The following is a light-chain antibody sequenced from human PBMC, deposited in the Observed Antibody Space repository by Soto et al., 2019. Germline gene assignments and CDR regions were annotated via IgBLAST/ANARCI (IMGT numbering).Light chain of an antibody. Sequence: EIVLTKSTGTLSLSPGERATLTFRASQSVSSRYLAWYHQKPGQATSLLIYGASSRATSIPDRFSGSGSGPDFTLTISRLEPEDFAVYYCQQYGISPITFGQGTRLEIK. J-gene: IGKJ5*01. V-gene: IGKV3-20*01. CDR1: QSVSSRY. CDR3: QQYGISPIT. CDR2: GAS.